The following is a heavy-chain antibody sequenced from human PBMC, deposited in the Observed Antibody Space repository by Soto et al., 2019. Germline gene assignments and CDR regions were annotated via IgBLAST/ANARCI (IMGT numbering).Heavy chain of an antibody. Sequence: QVQLVESGGGVVQPGRSLRLSCAASGFTFSSYAVHWVRQAPGKGLEWVAVISHDGGNKYYADSVKGRFTISRDNSKNTLYLQMNSLRAEDTAVYYCARDYYISGWTNAFDIWGQGTMVTVSS. CDR2: ISHDGGNK. CDR3: ARDYYISGWTNAFDI. CDR1: GFTFSSYA. D-gene: IGHD6-19*01. J-gene: IGHJ3*02. V-gene: IGHV3-30-3*01.